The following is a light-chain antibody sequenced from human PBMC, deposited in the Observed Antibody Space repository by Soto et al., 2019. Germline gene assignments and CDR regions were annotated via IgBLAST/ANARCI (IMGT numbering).Light chain of an antibody. CDR3: QSYDSSLSGYV. CDR2: ENN. J-gene: IGLJ1*01. V-gene: IGLV1-40*01. Sequence: QSVLTQPPSVSEAPGQRVTISCTGSISNIGAGYEAHWYQQVPGTAPKLLIYENNNRPSGVPDRFSGSKSGTSASLDITGLQAEDEAEYYCQSYDSSLSGYVFGTGTKVTVL. CDR1: ISNIGAGYE.